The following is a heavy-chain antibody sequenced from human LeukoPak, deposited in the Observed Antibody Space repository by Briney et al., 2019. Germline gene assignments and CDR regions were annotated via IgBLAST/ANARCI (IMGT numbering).Heavy chain of an antibody. J-gene: IGHJ4*02. Sequence: PSETLSLTCTVSGGSISSSSYYWGWIRQPPGKGLEWIGSIYYSGNTYYNPSLMSRVTISVDTSKNQFSLHLSSVTAADTAVYYCARAPHFFDTSGSRYYFDSWGQGALVTVSS. CDR2: IYYSGNT. D-gene: IGHD3-22*01. CDR1: GGSISSSSYY. CDR3: ARAPHFFDTSGSRYYFDS. V-gene: IGHV4-39*07.